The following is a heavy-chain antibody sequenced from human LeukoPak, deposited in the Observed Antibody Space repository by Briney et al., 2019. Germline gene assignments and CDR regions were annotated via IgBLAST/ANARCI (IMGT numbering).Heavy chain of an antibody. V-gene: IGHV3-11*06. CDR3: ASSMSGAVDY. D-gene: IGHD3-3*01. CDR1: RFTFSDYY. J-gene: IGHJ4*02. CDR2: ICSSSSYT. Sequence: GGALRLSCAASRFTFSDYYMCWIRQAPGKGVEWVSYICSSSSYTNYAETVKSGFTISRDNAKNSLYLQMYSLRAEETAVYYGASSMSGAVDYWGQGTLVTVSS.